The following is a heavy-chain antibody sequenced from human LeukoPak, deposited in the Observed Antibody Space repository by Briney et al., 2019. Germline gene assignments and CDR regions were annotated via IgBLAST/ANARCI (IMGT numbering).Heavy chain of an antibody. CDR1: GFTFSTYA. V-gene: IGHV3-23*01. J-gene: IGHJ4*02. CDR2: ISGGGGNT. Sequence: PGGSLRLSCAASGFTFSTYAMSWVRQAPGKGLEWVSSISGGGGNTYFADSVKGRFTISRDNSKNTLYLRMNSLRAEDTALYYCGRGGSSWLYFFEYWGQGTPVTVSS. CDR3: GRGGSSWLYFFEY. D-gene: IGHD6-13*01.